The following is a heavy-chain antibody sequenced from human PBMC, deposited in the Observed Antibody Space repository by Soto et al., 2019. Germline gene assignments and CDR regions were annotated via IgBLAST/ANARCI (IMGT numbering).Heavy chain of an antibody. V-gene: IGHV3-23*01. Sequence: GGSLRFSCAASGFTFSSYAMSWVRQAPGKGLEWVSAISGSGGSTYYADSVKGRFTISRDNSKNTLYLQMNSLRAEDTAVYYCAKAVGNTGGWYAYDYWGQGTLVTVSS. CDR2: ISGSGGST. CDR1: GFTFSSYA. D-gene: IGHD6-19*01. CDR3: AKAVGNTGGWYAYDY. J-gene: IGHJ4*02.